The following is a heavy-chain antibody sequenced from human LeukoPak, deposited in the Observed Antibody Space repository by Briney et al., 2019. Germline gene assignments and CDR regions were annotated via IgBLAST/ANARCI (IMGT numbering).Heavy chain of an antibody. CDR3: ARSPWTGYTDFDY. D-gene: IGHD5-18*01. J-gene: IGHJ4*02. CDR2: ISSSGSTI. CDR1: GFTFSDYY. V-gene: IGHV3-11*04. Sequence: PGGSLRLSCAASGFTFSDYYMSWIRQAPGKGLEWVSYISSSGSTIYYADSVKGRFTISRDNAKNSLYLQMNSLRAEDTAVYYCARSPWTGYTDFDYWGQGTLVTVSS.